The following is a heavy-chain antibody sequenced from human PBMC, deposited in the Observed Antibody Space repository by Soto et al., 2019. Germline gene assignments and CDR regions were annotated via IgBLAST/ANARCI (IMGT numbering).Heavy chain of an antibody. CDR3: ARYSSGWPYYFDY. J-gene: IGHJ4*02. CDR1: GYSFTSYW. CDR2: IYLSDSDT. D-gene: IGHD6-19*01. V-gene: IGHV5-51*01. Sequence: GESLKISCKGSGYSFTSYWIAWVRQMPGKGLEWMGIIYLSDSDTRYSPSFQGRVTISADKSISTAYLQWSSLKASDTAMYYCARYSSGWPYYFDYCGQGTLVTVSS.